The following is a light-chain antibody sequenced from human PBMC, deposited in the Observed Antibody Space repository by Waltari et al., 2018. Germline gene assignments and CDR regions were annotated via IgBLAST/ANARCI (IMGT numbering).Light chain of an antibody. J-gene: IGLJ2*01. CDR2: DGS. V-gene: IGLV2-14*01. CDR1: SSDVGGYNY. CDR3: SSYTSSSTYVV. Sequence: QSALTQPASVSGSPGQSITISCTGTSSDVGGYNYVSWYQQHPGQTPKLMIYDGSKRPSGVSMPFPGSKSGNTASLTISGLQAEDEADYYCSSYTSSSTYVVFGGGTKLTVL.